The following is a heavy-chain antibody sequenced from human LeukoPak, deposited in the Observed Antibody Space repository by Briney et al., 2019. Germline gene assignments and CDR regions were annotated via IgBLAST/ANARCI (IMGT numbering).Heavy chain of an antibody. D-gene: IGHD4/OR15-4a*01. CDR2: ISSTGGGT. Sequence: GGSLRLSCAASGFTFSSYAMSWVRQAPGKGLAWVSAISSTGGGTYYADSVKGRFTISRDNSKNTLYLQMNSLRAEDTAVYYCANSGALKKYYYDMDVWGQGTTVTVSS. V-gene: IGHV3-23*01. J-gene: IGHJ6*02. CDR3: ANSGALKKYYYDMDV. CDR1: GFTFSSYA.